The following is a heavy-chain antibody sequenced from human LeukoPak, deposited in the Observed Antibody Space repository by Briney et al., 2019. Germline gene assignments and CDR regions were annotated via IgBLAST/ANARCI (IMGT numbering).Heavy chain of an antibody. D-gene: IGHD5-18*01. CDR3: ARGEYSYGTPFDY. CDR1: GYTFTSYY. Sequence: GASVRVSCKASGYTFTSYYMHWVRQGPGEGLEWMGIINPSGGSTSYAQKFQGRVTMTRDTSTSTVYMELSSLRSEDTAVYYCARGEYSYGTPFDYWGQGTLVTVSS. J-gene: IGHJ4*02. V-gene: IGHV1-46*01. CDR2: INPSGGST.